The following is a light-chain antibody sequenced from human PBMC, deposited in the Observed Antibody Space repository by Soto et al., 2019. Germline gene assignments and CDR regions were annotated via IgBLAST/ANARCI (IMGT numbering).Light chain of an antibody. CDR2: AAY. Sequence: DIQMTQSPSSLFASVGDRVTITCRASQSISSYLNWYQQKPGKAPKVLIYAAYSLQSGVTSRLSGIGSGTDFNLSISSLQPEDFATYYCQQSYSGPLTVGGGTKVEIK. J-gene: IGKJ4*01. V-gene: IGKV1-39*01. CDR1: QSISSY. CDR3: QQSYSGPLT.